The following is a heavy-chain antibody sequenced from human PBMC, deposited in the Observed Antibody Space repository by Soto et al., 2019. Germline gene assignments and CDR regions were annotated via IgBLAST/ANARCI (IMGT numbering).Heavy chain of an antibody. CDR2: IYYSGST. D-gene: IGHD3-10*01. CDR3: PRTYGSGGFSWFDP. J-gene: IGHJ5*02. Sequence: PSETLSLTCTVSGGSISRGGYYWSWIRQHTGKGLEWIGYIYYSGSTYYNPSLKSRVTISVDTSKNQFSLKLSSLTAAATAVYSCPRTYGSGGFSWFDPWDQRTLLAVSS. V-gene: IGHV4-31*03. CDR1: GGSISRGGYY.